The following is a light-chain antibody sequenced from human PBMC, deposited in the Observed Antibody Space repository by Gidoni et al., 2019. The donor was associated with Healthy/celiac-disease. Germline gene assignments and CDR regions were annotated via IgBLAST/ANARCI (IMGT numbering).Light chain of an antibody. CDR1: QCISNY. CDR2: DAS. V-gene: IGKV1-33*01. J-gene: IGKJ2*02. Sequence: DIQMTQSPSSLSASVGDRVTITCQASQCISNYLKWYQQKPGKAPKLLIYDASNLETGVPSRFSGSGSGTDFTFTISSLQPEDIATYYCQQYDNLPRTFGQGTKLEIK. CDR3: QQYDNLPRT.